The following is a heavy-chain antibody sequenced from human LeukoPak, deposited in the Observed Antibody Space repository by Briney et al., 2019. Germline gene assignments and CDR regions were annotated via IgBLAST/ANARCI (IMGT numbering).Heavy chain of an antibody. CDR1: GGTFSSYA. D-gene: IGHD5-18*01. CDR2: IIPIFGTA. V-gene: IGHV1-69*13. CDR3: ARALTPAMAAADY. J-gene: IGHJ4*02. Sequence: ASVKVSCKASGGTFSSYAISWVRQAPGQGLEWMGGIIPIFGTANYAQKFQGRVTITADESTSTAYMELSSLRSEDTAVYYCARALTPAMAAADYWGQGTLVTVSS.